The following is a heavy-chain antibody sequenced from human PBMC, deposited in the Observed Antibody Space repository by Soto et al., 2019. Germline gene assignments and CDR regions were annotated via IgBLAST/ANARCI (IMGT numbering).Heavy chain of an antibody. D-gene: IGHD6-19*01. J-gene: IGHJ3*02. CDR1: GFTVTNAW. V-gene: IGHV3-15*07. Sequence: GSLSLSCAASGFTVTNAWMNWVRQAPGKGLEWVGRIKSKTDGGTTDFPAPVKGRFTISRDDSKNTLYLQMRSLKTEDTAMYYCTKEMRHSSGWYGAFDIWGQGIMVTVSS. CDR2: IKSKTDGGTT. CDR3: TKEMRHSSGWYGAFDI.